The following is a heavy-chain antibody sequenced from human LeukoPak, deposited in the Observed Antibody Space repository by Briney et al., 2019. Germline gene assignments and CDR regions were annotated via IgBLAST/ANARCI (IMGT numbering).Heavy chain of an antibody. CDR2: ISSSSSTI. CDR1: GLTVNSNY. V-gene: IGHV3-48*02. J-gene: IGHJ4*02. Sequence: GGSLRLSCVASGLTVNSNYMSWVRQAPGKGLEWVSYISSSSSTIYYADSVKGRFTISRDNAKNSLYLQMNSLRDEDTAVYYCARDAQDVVVFDYWGQGTLVTVSS. D-gene: IGHD2-21*01. CDR3: ARDAQDVVVFDY.